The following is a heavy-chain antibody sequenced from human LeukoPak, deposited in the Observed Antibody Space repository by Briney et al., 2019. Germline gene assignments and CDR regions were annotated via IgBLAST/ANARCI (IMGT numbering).Heavy chain of an antibody. J-gene: IGHJ4*02. D-gene: IGHD6-13*01. V-gene: IGHV3-7*04. CDR2: IKQDGSEK. CDR3: ARDWLGIAADGGEGYFDY. Sequence: GGSLTLSCAASGFTFSSYWMSWVRQAPGKGLEWVANIKQDGSEKYYLDSVKGRFTISRDNAKNSLYLQMNSLRAEDTAVYYCARDWLGIAADGGEGYFDYWGQGTLVTVSS. CDR1: GFTFSSYW.